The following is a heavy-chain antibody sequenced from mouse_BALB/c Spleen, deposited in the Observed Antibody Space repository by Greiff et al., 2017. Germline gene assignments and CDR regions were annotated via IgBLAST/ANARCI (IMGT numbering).Heavy chain of an antibody. CDR3: ARSRWDGSMDY. Sequence: VQLQQSGAELAKPGASVKMSCKASGYTFTSYWMHWVKQRPGQGLEWIGYINPSTGYTEYNQKFKGKATLTADKSSSTAYMQLSSLTSVDSAVYFCARSRWDGSMDYWGQGTSVTVSS. J-gene: IGHJ4*01. CDR1: GYTFTSYW. V-gene: IGHV1-7*01. CDR2: INPSTGYT. D-gene: IGHD4-1*01.